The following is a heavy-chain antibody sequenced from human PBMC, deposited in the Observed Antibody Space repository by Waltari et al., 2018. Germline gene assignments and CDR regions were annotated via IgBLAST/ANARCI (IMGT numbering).Heavy chain of an antibody. CDR2: IDPRDSEK. Sequence: EEQLVQSGAEVKKPGESLKIACKASGYSFVSQYITWVRRMPGKGLEWMGTIDPRDSEKHYNPSLQGHVTISVDRSVNTAYFEWSSLKTSDTAVYFCAKPLPYCGGDCYLGFWGQGTLVTVSS. V-gene: IGHV5-10-1*03. CDR1: GYSFVSQY. CDR3: AKPLPYCGGDCYLGF. J-gene: IGHJ4*02. D-gene: IGHD2-21*02.